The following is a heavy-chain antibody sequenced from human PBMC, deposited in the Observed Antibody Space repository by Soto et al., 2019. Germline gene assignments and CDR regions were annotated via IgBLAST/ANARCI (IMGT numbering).Heavy chain of an antibody. Sequence: EVQLVESGGGLVQPGGSLRLSCAASGFTFSSYSMNWVRQAPGKGLEWASYISSSSNTIYYADSVKGRFTISRDNAKNSLYLQMNGLRAEDTGVYYCVRDAPPADYWGQGTLVTVSS. CDR1: GFTFSSYS. V-gene: IGHV3-48*01. CDR3: VRDAPPADY. J-gene: IGHJ4*02. CDR2: ISSSSNTI.